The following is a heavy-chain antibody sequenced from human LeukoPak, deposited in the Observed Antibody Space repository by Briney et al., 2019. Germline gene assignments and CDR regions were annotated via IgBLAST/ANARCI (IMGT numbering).Heavy chain of an antibody. CDR2: IYTSGST. D-gene: IGHD3-10*01. CDR1: GGSISGYF. Sequence: SETLSLTCTVSGGSISGYFWSWIRQPAGKGLEWIGRIYTSGSTKYNPSLKSRLTMSVDTSKNQFSLKLTSLNAADTAVYYCARGYMVRGVIFDYWGQGTLVTVSS. CDR3: ARGYMVRGVIFDY. J-gene: IGHJ4*02. V-gene: IGHV4-4*07.